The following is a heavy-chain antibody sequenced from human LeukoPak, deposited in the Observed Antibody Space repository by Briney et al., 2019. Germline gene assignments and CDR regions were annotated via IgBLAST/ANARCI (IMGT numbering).Heavy chain of an antibody. Sequence: VASVKVSCKASGGTFSSYAISWVRQAPGQGLEWMGGIIPIFGTANYAQKFQGRVTITADKSTSTAYMELSSLRSEDTAVYYCARDQFNCSGGSCYSIWFDPWGQGTLVTVSS. J-gene: IGHJ5*02. D-gene: IGHD2-15*01. V-gene: IGHV1-69*06. CDR2: IIPIFGTA. CDR1: GGTFSSYA. CDR3: ARDQFNCSGGSCYSIWFDP.